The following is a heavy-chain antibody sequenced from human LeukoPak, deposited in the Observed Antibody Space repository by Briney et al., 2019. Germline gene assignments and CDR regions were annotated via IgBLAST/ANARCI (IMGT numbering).Heavy chain of an antibody. Sequence: GGSLRLSCAASGFTFSSYAMSWVRQAPGKGLEWVSAISGSGGSTYYADSVKGRFTISRDNSKNTLYLQMNSLRAEDTAVYYCAKDNWGFYYYYYMDVWAKGPRSPSP. CDR1: GFTFSSYA. CDR3: AKDNWGFYYYYYMDV. D-gene: IGHD7-27*01. CDR2: ISGSGGST. J-gene: IGHJ6*03. V-gene: IGHV3-23*01.